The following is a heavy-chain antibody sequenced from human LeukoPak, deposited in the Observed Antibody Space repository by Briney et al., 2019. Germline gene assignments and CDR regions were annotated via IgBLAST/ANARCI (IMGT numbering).Heavy chain of an antibody. J-gene: IGHJ6*03. CDR1: GGSFSCYY. D-gene: IGHD5-18*01. Sequence: SETLSLTCAVYGGSFSCYYWSWIRQPPGKGLEWIGEINHSGSTNYNPSLKSRVTISVDTSKNQFSLKLSSVTAADAAVYYCARGGRIQLWLGYYIDVWGKGTTVTVSS. CDR3: ARGGRIQLWLGYYIDV. V-gene: IGHV4-34*01. CDR2: INHSGST.